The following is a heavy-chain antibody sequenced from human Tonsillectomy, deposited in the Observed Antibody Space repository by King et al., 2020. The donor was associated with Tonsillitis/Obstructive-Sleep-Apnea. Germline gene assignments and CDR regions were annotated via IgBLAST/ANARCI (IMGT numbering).Heavy chain of an antibody. CDR2: IYWDEDK. CDR3: AHKYYDNGGWDY. CDR1: GFSISSSGVG. Sequence: ITLKESGPTLVKPTQTLTLTCTFSGFSISSSGVGVGWIRQPPGKALEWLALIYWDEDKRYSPSLKSRLTITKDTSKNQVVLTVTNMDPVDTATYYCAHKYYDNGGWDYWGQGTLVTVSS. J-gene: IGHJ4*02. V-gene: IGHV2-5*02. D-gene: IGHD3-22*01.